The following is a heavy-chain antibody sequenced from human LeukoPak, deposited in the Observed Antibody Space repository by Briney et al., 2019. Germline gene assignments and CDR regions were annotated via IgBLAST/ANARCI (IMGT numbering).Heavy chain of an antibody. V-gene: IGHV3-48*03. CDR1: GFSFSNYE. Sequence: PGGSLRLSCAASGFSFSNYEMNWVRQAPGKGLEWVSYISSSGTDTNYADSVMGRFTISRDNAKNSLYLQMNNLRVEDTVVYYCARRFGYWGQGTLVTVSS. J-gene: IGHJ4*02. CDR3: ARRFGY. CDR2: ISSSGTDT.